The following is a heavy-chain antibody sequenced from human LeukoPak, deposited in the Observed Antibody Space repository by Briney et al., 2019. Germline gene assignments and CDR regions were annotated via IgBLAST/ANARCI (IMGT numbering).Heavy chain of an antibody. Sequence: GGSLRLSCAASRFTFSSYAMSWVRQAPGKGLEWVSAISGSGGSTYYADSVKGRFTISRDNSKNTLYLQMNSLRAEDTAVYYCAKDYLGIAVAGTHDYWGQGTLVTVSS. V-gene: IGHV3-23*01. CDR1: RFTFSSYA. D-gene: IGHD6-19*01. CDR2: ISGSGGST. CDR3: AKDYLGIAVAGTHDY. J-gene: IGHJ4*02.